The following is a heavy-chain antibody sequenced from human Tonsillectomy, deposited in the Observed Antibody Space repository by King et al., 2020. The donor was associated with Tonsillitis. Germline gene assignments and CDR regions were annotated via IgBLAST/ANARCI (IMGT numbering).Heavy chain of an antibody. CDR3: ARDIEYYYGSGSYLPPDY. CDR1: GFSFSTYS. V-gene: IGHV3-48*01. J-gene: IGHJ4*02. CDR2: ISSGSTFI. D-gene: IGHD3-10*01. Sequence: VQLVESGGGLVQPGGSLRLSCAASGFSFSTYSMNWVRQAPGKALEWVSYISSGSTFICYADSVKGRFTISRDNAKNSLYLQMNSLRAEDTAMYFCARDIEYYYGSGSYLPPDYWGQGTLVTVSS.